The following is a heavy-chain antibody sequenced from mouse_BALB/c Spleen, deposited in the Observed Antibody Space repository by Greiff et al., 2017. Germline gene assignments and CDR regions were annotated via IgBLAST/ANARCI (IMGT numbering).Heavy chain of an antibody. D-gene: IGHD2-1*01. CDR2: INPSNGGT. CDR1: GYTFTSYY. CDR3: TRDGNYSYAMDY. Sequence: QVQLQQSGAELVKPGASVKLSCKASGYTFTSYYMYWVKQRPGQGLEWIGEINPSNGGTNFNEKFKSKATLTVDKSSSTAYMQLSSLTSEDSAVYYCTRDGNYSYAMDYWVQGTSVTVSS. V-gene: IGHV1S81*02. J-gene: IGHJ4*01.